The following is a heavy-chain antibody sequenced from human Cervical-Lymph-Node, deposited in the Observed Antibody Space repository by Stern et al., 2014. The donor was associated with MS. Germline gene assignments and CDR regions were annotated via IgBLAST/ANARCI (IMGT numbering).Heavy chain of an antibody. D-gene: IGHD3-10*01. Sequence: VQLVESGAEVKKPGASVKVSCKASGYSFTGYYMHWVRQAPGQGLESMGWINPNSGGTNSAQKFQARVTMTRDTSISTAYMELTKLTSDDTAIYYCARRDGSGTYNPFDFWGQGTLVTVSS. CDR3: ARRDGSGTYNPFDF. J-gene: IGHJ4*02. CDR1: GYSFTGYY. V-gene: IGHV1-2*02. CDR2: INPNSGGT.